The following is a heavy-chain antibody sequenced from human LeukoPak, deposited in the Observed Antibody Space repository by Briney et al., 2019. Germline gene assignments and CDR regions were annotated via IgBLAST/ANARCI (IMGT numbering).Heavy chain of an antibody. V-gene: IGHV1-2*02. Sequence: ASVKVSCKASGYTFTGYYIHWVRQAPGQGLEWVGWVNPNTGGTNYAQKFQGRATMTRDTSISTAYMELSRLRSDDTAVYYCASVERFLEWLPTNWGQGTLVTVSS. CDR3: ASVERFLEWLPTN. J-gene: IGHJ4*02. CDR1: GYTFTGYY. CDR2: VNPNTGGT. D-gene: IGHD3-3*01.